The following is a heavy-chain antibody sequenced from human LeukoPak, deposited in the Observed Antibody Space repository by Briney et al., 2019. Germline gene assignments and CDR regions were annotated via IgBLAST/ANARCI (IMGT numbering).Heavy chain of an antibody. Sequence: GASLKNSGKASGYTFANQWIGWVRHAPGEGLECMAIIYPGDSDTRYSPSFQGQVTISVDKSISTTSLQWSILKASDTATYYCARLLWSTGEGDCLDYWGQGTLVTVSS. CDR1: GYTFANQW. J-gene: IGHJ4*02. D-gene: IGHD3-3*01. CDR2: IYPGDSDT. CDR3: ARLLWSTGEGDCLDY. V-gene: IGHV5-51*01.